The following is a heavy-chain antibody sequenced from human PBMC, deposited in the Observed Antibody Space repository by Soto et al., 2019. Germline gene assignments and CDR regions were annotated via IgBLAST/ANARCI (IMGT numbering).Heavy chain of an antibody. CDR3: ASAVYCSGGSCYFNLFDY. V-gene: IGHV1-69*02. Sequence: QVQLVQSGAEVKKPGSSVKVSCKASGGTFSIYTISWVRQAPGQGLGWMARIIPILGIANFAPKFQGRVTITADKSTSKAYMELSSLRSEDTAVYYCASAVYCSGGSCYFNLFDYWGQGTLVTVSS. D-gene: IGHD2-15*01. CDR1: GGTFSIYT. J-gene: IGHJ4*02. CDR2: IIPILGIA.